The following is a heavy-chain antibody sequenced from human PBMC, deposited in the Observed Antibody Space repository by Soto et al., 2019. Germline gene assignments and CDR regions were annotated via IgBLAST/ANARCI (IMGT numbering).Heavy chain of an antibody. J-gene: IGHJ4*02. D-gene: IGHD3-22*01. CDR1: GGSISTYY. V-gene: IGHV4-59*01. CDR2: IYYTGTT. CDR3: ARLDYYYDKLDY. Sequence: PSETLSLTCTVSGGSISTYYWSWVRQPPGKGLEWIGYIYYTGTTSYNPSLKSRVTMSVDTSKSQFSLNLSSVTAADTAVYYCARLDYYYDKLDYWGQGTLVTVSS.